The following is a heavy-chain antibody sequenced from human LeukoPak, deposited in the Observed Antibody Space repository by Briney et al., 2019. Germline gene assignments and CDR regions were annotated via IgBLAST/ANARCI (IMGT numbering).Heavy chain of an antibody. V-gene: IGHV3-21*01. CDR1: GFTFSSCS. CDR3: ARDSSGRVRCFDY. Sequence: PGGSLRLSCAASGFTFSSCSMNWVRQAPGKGLEWVSSISSSSSYIYYADSVKGRFTISRDNAKNSLYLQMNSLRAEDTAVYYCARDSSGRVRCFDYWGQGTLVTVSS. D-gene: IGHD1-26*01. CDR2: ISSSSSYI. J-gene: IGHJ4*02.